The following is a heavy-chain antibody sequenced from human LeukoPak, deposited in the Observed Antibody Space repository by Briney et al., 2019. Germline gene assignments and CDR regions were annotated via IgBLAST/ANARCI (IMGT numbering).Heavy chain of an antibody. J-gene: IGHJ5*02. CDR2: INHSGST. Sequence: SETLSLTCAVYGGSFSGYYWSWIRQPPGKGLEWIGEINHSGSTNYNPSLKSRVTISVDTSKNQFSLKLSSVTAADTAVYYCARGLGGTFDPWGQGTLVTVSS. D-gene: IGHD1-26*01. CDR3: ARGLGGTFDP. CDR1: GGSFSGYY. V-gene: IGHV4-34*01.